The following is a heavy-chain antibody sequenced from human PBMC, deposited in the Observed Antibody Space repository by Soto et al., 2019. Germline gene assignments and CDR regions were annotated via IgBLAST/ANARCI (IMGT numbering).Heavy chain of an antibody. CDR2: SNPATGAG. J-gene: IGHJ3*02. CDR1: GYHVTAYY. V-gene: IGHV1-46*03. Sequence: QLHLVQSGAVVKKPGASVTASCSASGYHVTAYYMHWVRQAPGRGREWMGGSNPATGAGTYTQTVQGGVARIRDSSTSTVIMELRGLTSVDAADFYCARGGGVGGGGSAAFDMWGQGTLVTVSS. D-gene: IGHD3-16*01. CDR3: ARGGGVGGGGSAAFDM.